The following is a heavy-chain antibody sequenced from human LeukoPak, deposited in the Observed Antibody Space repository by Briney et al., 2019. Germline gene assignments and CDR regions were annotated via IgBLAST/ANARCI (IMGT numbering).Heavy chain of an antibody. V-gene: IGHV4-59*08. J-gene: IGHJ5*02. CDR1: GGSISSYY. D-gene: IGHD1-1*01. Sequence: SETLSLTCTVSGGSISSYYWSWIRQPPGKGLEWIGYIYYSGSTNYNPSLKNRVTISVDTSKNQFSLKLRSVTAADTAVYYCARHLEPTPPAGWFDPWGQGTLVTVSS. CDR2: IYYSGST. CDR3: ARHLEPTPPAGWFDP.